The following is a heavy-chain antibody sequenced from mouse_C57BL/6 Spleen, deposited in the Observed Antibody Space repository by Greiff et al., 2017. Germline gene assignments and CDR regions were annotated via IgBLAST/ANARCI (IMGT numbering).Heavy chain of an antibody. CDR1: GFTFSSYT. CDR3: GRQRTVGEFCG. V-gene: IGHV5-9*01. D-gene: IGHD1-1*01. J-gene: IGHJ1*03. Sequence: DVMLVESGGGLVKPGGSLKLSCAASGFTFSSYTMSWVRQTPEKRLEWVATISGGGGNTYYPDSVKGRFTISRDNAKTTLYLQMISLRSEDTALDYCGRQRTVGEFCGWGTGATVTVSS. CDR2: ISGGGGNT.